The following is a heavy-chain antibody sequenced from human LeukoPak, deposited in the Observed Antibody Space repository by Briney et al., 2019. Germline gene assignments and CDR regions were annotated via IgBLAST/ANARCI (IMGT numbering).Heavy chain of an antibody. J-gene: IGHJ5*02. CDR2: IWYDGSNK. V-gene: IGHV3-33*01. CDR3: AGSITIFGVVSNWFDP. Sequence: PGGSLRLSCAASGFTFSSYGMHWVRQAPGKGLEWVAVIWYDGSNKYYADSVKGRFTISRDNSKNTLYLQMNSLRAEDTAVYYCAGSITIFGVVSNWFDPWGQGTLVTVSS. D-gene: IGHD3-3*01. CDR1: GFTFSSYG.